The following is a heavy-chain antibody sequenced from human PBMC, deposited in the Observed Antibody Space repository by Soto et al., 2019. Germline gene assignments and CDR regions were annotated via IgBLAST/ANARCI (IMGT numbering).Heavy chain of an antibody. D-gene: IGHD3-10*01. J-gene: IGHJ4*02. V-gene: IGHV3-23*01. Sequence: EVQLLESGGGLVQPGGSLRLSCAASGFTFSSYAMSWVRQAPGKGLEWVSAISGSGGSTYYAASVKGRLTISRDNSKSTLYLHMNSMRAEDTAVYYCAKHRFWELDHFDYLVQGTLVTVSS. CDR3: AKHRFWELDHFDY. CDR2: ISGSGGST. CDR1: GFTFSSYA.